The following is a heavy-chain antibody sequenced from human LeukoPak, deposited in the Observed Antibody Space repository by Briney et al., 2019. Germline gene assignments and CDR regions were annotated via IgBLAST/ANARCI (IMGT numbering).Heavy chain of an antibody. CDR2: IYYRGST. V-gene: IGHV4-39*07. CDR1: GGSISSSSYY. J-gene: IGHJ4*02. CDR3: ARASSPYGSGSYYNGAHYFDY. Sequence: PSETLSLTCTVSGGSISSSSYYWGWIRQPPGKGLEWIGSIYYRGSTYYNPSLKSRVIISVDRSKNQFSLKLSSVTAADTAVYYCARASSPYGSGSYYNGAHYFDYWGQGTLVTVSS. D-gene: IGHD3-10*01.